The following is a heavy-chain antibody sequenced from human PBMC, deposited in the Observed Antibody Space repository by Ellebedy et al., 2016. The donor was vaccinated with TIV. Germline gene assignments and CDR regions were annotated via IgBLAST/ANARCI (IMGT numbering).Heavy chain of an antibody. CDR1: GFTFSSYA. J-gene: IGHJ4*02. CDR2: ITGSGGST. V-gene: IGHV3-23*01. D-gene: IGHD3-9*01. CDR3: AKDPIRYFDWPYFEY. Sequence: GGSLRLXXAASGFTFSSYAMSWVRQAPGKGLEWVSAITGSGGSTYYADSVKGRFTISRDNSKNTLYLQMNSLRAEDTAVCYCAKDPIRYFDWPYFEYWGQGTLVTVSS.